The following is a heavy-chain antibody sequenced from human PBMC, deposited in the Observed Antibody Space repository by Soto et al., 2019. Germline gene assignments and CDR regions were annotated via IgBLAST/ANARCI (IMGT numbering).Heavy chain of an antibody. J-gene: IGHJ4*02. D-gene: IGHD3-10*01. CDR1: GFTFNNYA. CDR2: ISGGGDTT. CDR3: AKGRGGSGSLTPRVDF. V-gene: IGHV3-23*01. Sequence: EVQLLESGGGLVQPGGSLRLSCAASGFTFNNYAMTWVRQAPGKGLEWVSAISGGGDTTSYADSVKGRFTVFRDGYKNTLYLQMSSLRAEDTALYYCAKGRGGSGSLTPRVDFWGQGTLVTVSS.